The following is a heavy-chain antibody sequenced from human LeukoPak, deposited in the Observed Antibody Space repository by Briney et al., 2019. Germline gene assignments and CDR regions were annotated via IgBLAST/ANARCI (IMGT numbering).Heavy chain of an antibody. D-gene: IGHD3-10*01. J-gene: IGHJ3*02. Sequence: GESLKISCQGSGYSFTSYWIGWVRQMPGKGLEWMGIIYPGDSDTRYSPPFQGQVTISADKSISTAYLQWSSLKASDTAMYYCARRVLLNPNDAFDIWGQGTMVIVSS. CDR2: IYPGDSDT. V-gene: IGHV5-51*01. CDR3: ARRVLLNPNDAFDI. CDR1: GYSFTSYW.